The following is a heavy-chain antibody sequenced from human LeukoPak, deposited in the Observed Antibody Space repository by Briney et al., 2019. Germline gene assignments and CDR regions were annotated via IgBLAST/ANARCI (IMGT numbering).Heavy chain of an antibody. CDR2: ISSSSSTI. J-gene: IGHJ1*01. Sequence: GGSLRLSCAASVFTFSSYSMNGVRQAPGKGLEWVSYISSSSSTIYYADSVKGRFTISRDNSKNTLYLQMNSLRAEDTAVYYCAKRGGQGQDAEYFQHWGQGTLVTVSS. CDR3: AKRGGQGQDAEYFQH. CDR1: VFTFSSYS. V-gene: IGHV3-48*01.